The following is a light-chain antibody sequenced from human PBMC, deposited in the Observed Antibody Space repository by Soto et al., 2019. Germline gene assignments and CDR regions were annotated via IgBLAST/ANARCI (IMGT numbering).Light chain of an antibody. CDR1: SSDVGGYNY. V-gene: IGLV2-11*01. Sequence: SVLTQPRSVSGSPGQSVTISCTGTSSDVGGYNYVSWYQQHPGKAPKLMIYDVTKRPSGVPDRFSGSKSGNTASLTISGLQAEDEADYYCFSYAGSYTSIFGTGTKVTAL. CDR2: DVT. CDR3: FSYAGSYTSI. J-gene: IGLJ1*01.